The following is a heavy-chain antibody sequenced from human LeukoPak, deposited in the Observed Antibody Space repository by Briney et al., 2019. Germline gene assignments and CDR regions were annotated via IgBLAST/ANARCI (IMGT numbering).Heavy chain of an antibody. CDR1: GYTFTGYF. Sequence: ASVKVSCKASGYTFTGYFMHWVRQAPGQGLEWMGWINPNTGDTDYAQKFQGRLTVSRDTSISTAYMGLTSLRSDDTAVYYCARMNSGHSYGSLGFDYWGQGTLVTVSS. CDR2: INPNTGDT. CDR3: ARMNSGHSYGSLGFDY. D-gene: IGHD5-18*01. V-gene: IGHV1-2*02. J-gene: IGHJ4*02.